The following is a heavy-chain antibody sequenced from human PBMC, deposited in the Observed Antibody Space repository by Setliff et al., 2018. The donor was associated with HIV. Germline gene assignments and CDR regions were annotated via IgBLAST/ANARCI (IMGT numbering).Heavy chain of an antibody. CDR1: GYSISSGYY. Sequence: PSETLSLTCTVSGYSISSGYYWGWIRQPPGKGLEWIGYIYYSGGTTYNPSLKSRVTISVGASKSQFSLNLTSVTVADTAIYYCAGYTTAWFAPYWGQGTLGTAPQ. CDR2: IYYSGGT. J-gene: IGHJ4*02. CDR3: AGYTTAWFAPY. V-gene: IGHV4-61*01. D-gene: IGHD6-19*01.